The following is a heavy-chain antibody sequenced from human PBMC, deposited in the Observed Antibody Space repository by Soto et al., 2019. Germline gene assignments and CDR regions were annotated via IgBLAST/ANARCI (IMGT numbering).Heavy chain of an antibody. J-gene: IGHJ4*02. CDR1: GFSLSTSGMC. D-gene: IGHD1-26*01. Sequence: SGPTLVNPTQTLTLTCTFSGFSLSTSGMCVSWIRQPPGEALEWLARIDWDDDKYYSTSLKTRLTISKDTSKNQVVLTMTNMDPVDTATYYCARISGSSGLFDYWGQGTLVTVSS. CDR3: ARISGSSGLFDY. CDR2: IDWDDDK. V-gene: IGHV2-70*11.